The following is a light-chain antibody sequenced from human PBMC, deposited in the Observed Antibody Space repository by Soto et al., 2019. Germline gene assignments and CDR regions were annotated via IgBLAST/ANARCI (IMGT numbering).Light chain of an antibody. CDR1: NSNIGDNY. CDR2: DNN. Sequence: QSVLTQPPSVSAAPGQRVTISCSGTNSNIGDNYVSWYQQLPGTAPKLLIYDNNKRPSGIPDRFSGSKSGTSATLGISGLQTGDEADYYCGTWDSSLNTWMFGGGTKLTVL. J-gene: IGLJ3*02. CDR3: GTWDSSLNTWM. V-gene: IGLV1-51*01.